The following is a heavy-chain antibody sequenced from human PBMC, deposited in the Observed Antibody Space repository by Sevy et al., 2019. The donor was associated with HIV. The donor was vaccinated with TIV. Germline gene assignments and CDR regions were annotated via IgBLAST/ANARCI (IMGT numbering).Heavy chain of an antibody. CDR3: ARDAGYDSSGYVDENWFDP. J-gene: IGHJ5*02. V-gene: IGHV3-33*01. CDR2: IWYDGSNK. Sequence: GGSLRLSCAASGFTFSSYGMHWVRQAPGKGLEWVAVIWYDGSNKYYADSVKGRFTISRDNSKNTLYLQMNSLRAEDTAVYYGARDAGYDSSGYVDENWFDPWGQGTLVTVSS. D-gene: IGHD3-22*01. CDR1: GFTFSSYG.